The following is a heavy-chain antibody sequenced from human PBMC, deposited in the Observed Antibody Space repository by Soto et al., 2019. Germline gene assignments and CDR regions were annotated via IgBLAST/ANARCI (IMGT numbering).Heavy chain of an antibody. CDR2: IYHSGTT. CDR3: ARAHFYSGSGNYNNQMFGP. CDR1: GGSISAAGDS. Sequence: SETLSLTCAVSGGSISAAGDSWSWIRQPPGGGLEWIGYIYHSGTTLYNPYLKTRLTMSLDRSNNRVSLTLNSVTAADTAVYYCARAHFYSGSGNYNNQMFGPWGQGTQVTVSS. V-gene: IGHV4-30-2*01. J-gene: IGHJ5*02. D-gene: IGHD3-10*01.